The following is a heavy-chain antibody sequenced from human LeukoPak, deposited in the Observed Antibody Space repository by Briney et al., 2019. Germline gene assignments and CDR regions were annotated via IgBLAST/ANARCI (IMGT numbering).Heavy chain of an antibody. CDR1: GYTFTSYD. Sequence: GASVKVSCKASGYTFTSYDINWVRQATGQGLEWMGWMNPNSGNTGYAQKFQGRVTMTRNTSISTAYMELSSLRSEDTAVYYCARGRADFWSGYYANPSDYWGQGTLVTVSS. D-gene: IGHD3-3*01. CDR2: MNPNSGNT. CDR3: ARGRADFWSGYYANPSDY. V-gene: IGHV1-8*01. J-gene: IGHJ4*02.